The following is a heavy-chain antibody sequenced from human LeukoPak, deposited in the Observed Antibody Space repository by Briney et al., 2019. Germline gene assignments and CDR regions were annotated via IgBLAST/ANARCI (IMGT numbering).Heavy chain of an antibody. V-gene: IGHV1-8*01. D-gene: IGHD6-19*01. CDR3: ARRRVQYSSGWYIGYYYYYGMDV. CDR1: GYTFTSYD. CDR2: MNPNSGNT. J-gene: IGHJ6*02. Sequence: ASVKVSCKASGYTFTSYDINWVRQATGQGLEWMGWMNPNSGNTGYAQKFQGRVTMTRNTSISTAYMELSSLRSEDTAVYYCARRRVQYSSGWYIGYYYYYGMDVWGQGTTVTVSS.